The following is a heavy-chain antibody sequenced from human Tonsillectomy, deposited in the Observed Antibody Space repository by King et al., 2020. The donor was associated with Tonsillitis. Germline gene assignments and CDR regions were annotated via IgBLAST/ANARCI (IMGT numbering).Heavy chain of an antibody. Sequence: VQLVESGGGLVKPGGSLRLSCAASGFSFNNAWMSWVRQAPGKGREWVGRIKSKTEGGTRDYAAHVKGRFIISRDDSKNTLYLQMTSLKTEDTAVYYCSTLGTYQLLRWGQGTLVTVSS. CDR1: GFSFNNAW. J-gene: IGHJ1*01. CDR2: IKSKTEGGTR. D-gene: IGHD2-2*01. CDR3: STLGTYQLLR. V-gene: IGHV3-15*01.